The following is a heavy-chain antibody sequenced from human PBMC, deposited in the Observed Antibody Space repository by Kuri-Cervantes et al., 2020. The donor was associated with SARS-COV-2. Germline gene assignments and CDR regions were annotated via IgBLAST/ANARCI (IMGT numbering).Heavy chain of an antibody. CDR3: ATPREYYDSSGSFDY. Sequence: GESLKISCAASGFTFSSYWMHWVRQAPGKGLEWLAFIRYDGSNKYYADSVKGRFTISRDNSKNTLYLQMNSLRAEDTAVYYCATPREYYDSSGSFDYWGQGTLVTVSS. D-gene: IGHD3-22*01. V-gene: IGHV3-30*02. CDR1: GFTFSSYW. CDR2: IRYDGSNK. J-gene: IGHJ4*02.